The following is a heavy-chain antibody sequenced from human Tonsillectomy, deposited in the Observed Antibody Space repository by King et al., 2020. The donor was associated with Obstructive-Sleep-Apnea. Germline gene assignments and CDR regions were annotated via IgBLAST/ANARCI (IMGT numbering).Heavy chain of an antibody. J-gene: IGHJ4*02. CDR1: GYSFTSYW. D-gene: IGHD3-3*01. Sequence: VQLVQSGAEVKKPGESLKISCKGSGYSFTSYWIGWVRQMPGKGLEWMGIIYPGDSDTRYSPSFQGQVTISADKSISTAYLQWSSLKASDTAMYYCARHGDYDFWSGYYHYFDYWGQGTLVTVSS. V-gene: IGHV5-51*01. CDR3: ARHGDYDFWSGYYHYFDY. CDR2: IYPGDSDT.